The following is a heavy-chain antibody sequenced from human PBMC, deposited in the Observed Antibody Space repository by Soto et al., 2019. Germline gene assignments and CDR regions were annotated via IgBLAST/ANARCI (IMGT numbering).Heavy chain of an antibody. CDR2: IYYSGST. CDR1: GGSISSGGYY. D-gene: IGHD3-10*01. CDR3: ARGSLEVRGVIRDFDY. Sequence: KASETLSLTCTVSGGSISSGGYYWSWIRQHPGKGLEWIGYIYYSGSTYYNPSLKSRVTISVDTSKNQFSLKLSSVTAADTAVYYCARGSLEVRGVIRDFDYWGQGTLVTVSS. V-gene: IGHV4-31*03. J-gene: IGHJ4*02.